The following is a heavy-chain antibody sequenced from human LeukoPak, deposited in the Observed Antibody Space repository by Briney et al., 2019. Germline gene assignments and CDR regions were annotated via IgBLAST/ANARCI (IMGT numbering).Heavy chain of an antibody. J-gene: IGHJ4*02. Sequence: GGSLRLPCAASGFTFSSYGMHWVRQAPGKGLEWVAVISYDGSNKYYADSVKGRFTISRDNSKNTLYLQMNSLRAEDTAVYYCGSGNSIDYWGQGTLVTVSS. CDR3: GSGNSIDY. V-gene: IGHV3-30*03. CDR2: ISYDGSNK. CDR1: GFTFSSYG. D-gene: IGHD2-2*01.